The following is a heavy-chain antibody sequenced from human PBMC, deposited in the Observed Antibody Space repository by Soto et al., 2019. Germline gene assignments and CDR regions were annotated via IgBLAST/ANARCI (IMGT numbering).Heavy chain of an antibody. J-gene: IGHJ4*02. V-gene: IGHV3-33*01. Sequence: QEHLLESGGGVVQPGRSLRLSCAASGSIFSGYAMNWVRQAPGKGLEWVAAISCDGSSKYYADSVKGRFTISRDNSKNTLYLQMDSLRAEDTAVYYCAREGIGGSAFRGFCDSWGQGTLVTVSS. D-gene: IGHD2-15*01. CDR1: GSIFSGYA. CDR3: AREGIGGSAFRGFCDS. CDR2: ISCDGSSK.